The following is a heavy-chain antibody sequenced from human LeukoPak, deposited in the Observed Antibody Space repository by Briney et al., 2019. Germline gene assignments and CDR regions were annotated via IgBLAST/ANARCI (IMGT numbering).Heavy chain of an antibody. D-gene: IGHD3-22*01. Sequence: GESLKISCKGSEYSFTSYWIGWVRQMPGEGLEWMGIIYPGDSDTRYSPSFQGQVTISADKPISTAYLQWSSLKASDTAMYYCARLHDSSGFDYWGQGTLVTVSS. V-gene: IGHV5-51*01. CDR2: IYPGDSDT. J-gene: IGHJ4*02. CDR3: ARLHDSSGFDY. CDR1: EYSFTSYW.